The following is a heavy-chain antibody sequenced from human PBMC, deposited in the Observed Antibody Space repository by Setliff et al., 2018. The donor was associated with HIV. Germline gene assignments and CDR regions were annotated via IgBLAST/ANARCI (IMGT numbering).Heavy chain of an antibody. CDR3: ARGMLGGSCYAHHDAFDV. V-gene: IGHV4-39*06. J-gene: IGHJ3*01. CDR1: GGSISNSSYY. D-gene: IGHD6-13*01. Sequence: KPSETLSLTCTVSGGSISNSSYYWSWIRQPPGKGLEGIGEVKHSGSTNYNPSLKRRVTISVDTSKNQFTLKLSSVTAADTAAYFCARGMLGGSCYAHHDAFDVWGQGTMVTVSS. CDR2: VKHSGST.